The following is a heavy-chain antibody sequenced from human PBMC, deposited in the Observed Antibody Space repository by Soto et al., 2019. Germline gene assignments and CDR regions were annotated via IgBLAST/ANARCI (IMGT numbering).Heavy chain of an antibody. CDR1: GFTFSNTW. V-gene: IGHV3-15*07. CDR2: IKSKTDGGTT. J-gene: IGHJ4*02. D-gene: IGHD6-19*01. Sequence: EVQLVESGGGLVQPGGSLRLSCAASGFTFSNTWMNWVRQAPGKGLDWVGRIKSKTDGGTTDYAAPVKGRIIISKDDSKNTLYLQMNSLKTDDTAVYYCTTWMGCPGVCSSAWYNFDFWGQGALVTVSS. CDR3: TTWMGCPGVCSSAWYNFDF.